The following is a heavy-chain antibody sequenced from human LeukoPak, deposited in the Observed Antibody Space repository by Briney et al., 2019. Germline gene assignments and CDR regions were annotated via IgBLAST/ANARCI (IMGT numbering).Heavy chain of an antibody. Sequence: SETLSLTCTGSGGSISSYYRSWIRQPPGKGLEWIGYIYYSGSTNYNPSLKSRVTISVDTSKNQFSLKLSSVTAADTAVYYCARDGSGSYYPPGINRFDPWGQGTLVTVSS. CDR1: GGSISSYY. J-gene: IGHJ5*02. CDR2: IYYSGST. V-gene: IGHV4-59*01. CDR3: ARDGSGSYYPPGINRFDP. D-gene: IGHD3-10*01.